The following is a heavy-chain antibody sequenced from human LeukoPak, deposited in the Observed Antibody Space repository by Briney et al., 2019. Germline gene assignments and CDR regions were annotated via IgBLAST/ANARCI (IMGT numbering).Heavy chain of an antibody. CDR2: INHSGST. CDR3: ARGPLLGIAAAGTRNWFDP. V-gene: IGHV4-34*01. CDR1: GGSFSGYY. Sequence: SETLSLTCAVYGGSFSGYYWSWIRQPPGKGLEWIGEINHSGSTNYNPSLKSRVTISVDTSKNQFSLKLSSVTAADTAVYYCARGPLLGIAAAGTRNWFDPWGQGTLVTVSS. J-gene: IGHJ5*02. D-gene: IGHD6-13*01.